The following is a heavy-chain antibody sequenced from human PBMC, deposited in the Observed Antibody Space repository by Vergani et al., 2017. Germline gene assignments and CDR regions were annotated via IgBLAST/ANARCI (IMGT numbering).Heavy chain of an antibody. CDR3: ARVMYRDEASTGYRLEGMDI. D-gene: IGHD3-9*01. J-gene: IGHJ6*02. CDR2: IYSTGST. CDR1: GGSFNTYY. Sequence: QVQLEESGPGLVKPSETLSLTCTVSGGSFNTYYWSWIRQSPGKGLEWIGYIYSTGSTNYIPSLNNRVTMSVDTSKNQFSLKLRSVTAADTAVYFCARVMYRDEASTGYRLEGMDIWGQGTTVTVSS. V-gene: IGHV4-59*13.